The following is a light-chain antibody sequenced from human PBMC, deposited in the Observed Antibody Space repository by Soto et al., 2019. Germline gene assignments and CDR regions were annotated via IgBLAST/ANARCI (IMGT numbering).Light chain of an antibody. CDR1: QSLLGTNAHNY. J-gene: IGKJ1*01. CDR2: LGS. V-gene: IGKV2-28*01. CDR3: MQALRAPPT. Sequence: DIVMTQSPLSLPVTPGEPASISCRSSQSLLGTNAHNYLDWYLQKPGQSPTLLIYLGSNRASGVPDRFSGSGSGTDFTLTISRVEAEDVGVYHCMQALRAPPTFGQGTKVEIK.